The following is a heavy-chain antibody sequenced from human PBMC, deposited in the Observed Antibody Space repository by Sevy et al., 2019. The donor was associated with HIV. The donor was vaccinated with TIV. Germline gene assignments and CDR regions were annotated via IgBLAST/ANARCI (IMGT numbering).Heavy chain of an antibody. J-gene: IGHJ4*02. CDR2: IKQDGSEK. CDR3: AREGSGSLWYYFDY. V-gene: IGHV3-7*01. Sequence: GGSLRLSCAASGFTFSSYWMTWVRQAPGKGLEWVANIKQDGSEKYYVDSVKGRFTISGDNAKNSLYLQMNSMRAEDTAVYYCAREGSGSLWYYFDYWGQGTLVTVSS. D-gene: IGHD3-22*01. CDR1: GFTFSSYW.